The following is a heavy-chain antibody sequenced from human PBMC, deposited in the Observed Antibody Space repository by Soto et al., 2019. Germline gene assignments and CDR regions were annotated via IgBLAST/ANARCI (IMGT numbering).Heavy chain of an antibody. Sequence: QVQLQESGPGLVKPSETLSLTCTVSGDSISSNYWSWIRQPPGKGLEWIGYISNSGYTNYNPSLKSRVPIPVATPKNSFTLKLTSVTAADTAVNYCARRSGYFHYRGQGTRVTVPS. V-gene: IGHV4-59*01. D-gene: IGHD6-25*01. J-gene: IGHJ4*02. CDR3: ARRSGYFHY. CDR1: GDSISSNY. CDR2: ISNSGYT.